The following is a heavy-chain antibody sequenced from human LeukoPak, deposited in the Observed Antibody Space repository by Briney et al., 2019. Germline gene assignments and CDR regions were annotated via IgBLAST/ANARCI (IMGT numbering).Heavy chain of an antibody. CDR2: ISGSGVST. J-gene: IGHJ4*02. CDR3: AKDWGMGDQLLRIDY. CDR1: GFTFSTYA. Sequence: GGSLKLSCTASGFTFSTYAMNWVRQAPGKGLEWVSGISGSGVSTYYADSVKGRFTISRDNSNNTLYLQMSSLGAEDTAVYYCAKDWGMGDQLLRIDYWGQGTLVTVSS. V-gene: IGHV3-23*01. D-gene: IGHD2-2*01.